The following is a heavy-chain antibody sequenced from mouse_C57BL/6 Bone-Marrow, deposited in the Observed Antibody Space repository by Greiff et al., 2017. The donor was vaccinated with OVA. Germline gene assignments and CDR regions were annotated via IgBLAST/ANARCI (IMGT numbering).Heavy chain of an antibody. CDR1: GFNIKDYY. CDR2: IDPENGDT. D-gene: IGHD2-4*01. J-gene: IGHJ2*01. CDR3: TEYYDYEYYFDY. Sequence: VQLKESGAELVRPGASVKLSCTASGFNIKDYYMNWVKQRPEQGLEWIGWIDPENGDTEYASKFQGKATITADTSSNTAYLQLSSLTSEDTAVYYCTEYYDYEYYFDYWGQGTTLTVSS. V-gene: IGHV14-4*01.